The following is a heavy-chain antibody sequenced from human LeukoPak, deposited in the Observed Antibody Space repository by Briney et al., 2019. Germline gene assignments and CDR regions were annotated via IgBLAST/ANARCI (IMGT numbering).Heavy chain of an antibody. CDR3: VRDQVYASIVCFEP. V-gene: IGHV1-69*13. Sequence: SVKVSWKASGGPFSRFAIRWVPQAPGQGLEWMGGIIPIFGTANYAQKFQGRVTITADESTSTAYMELSSLRSEDSAVYYWVRDQVYASIVCFEPWAEGTVVTVFS. J-gene: IGHJ5*02. CDR2: IIPIFGTA. D-gene: IGHD2-8*01. CDR1: GGPFSRFA.